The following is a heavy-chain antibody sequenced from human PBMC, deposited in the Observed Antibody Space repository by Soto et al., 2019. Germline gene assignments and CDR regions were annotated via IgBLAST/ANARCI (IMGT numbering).Heavy chain of an antibody. D-gene: IGHD2-2*01. CDR3: ARDRLVPYGYGMDV. CDR1: GFTFRSYG. Sequence: QKQLVESGGGVVQPGRSLRLSCAASGFTFRSYGTHWVRQAPGKGLEWVALIWFDGSKKYYVDSVKGRFAVSRDNSKNTLYLQMNSLRVEDTAVYYCARDRLVPYGYGMDVWGQGTTVTVSS. CDR2: IWFDGSKK. J-gene: IGHJ6*02. V-gene: IGHV3-33*01.